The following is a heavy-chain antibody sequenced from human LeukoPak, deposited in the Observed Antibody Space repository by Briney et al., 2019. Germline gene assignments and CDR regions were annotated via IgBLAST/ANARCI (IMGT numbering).Heavy chain of an antibody. D-gene: IGHD1-26*01. Sequence: GGSLRLSCVASGFSFGKYWMSWVRQAPGKGLEWVANIKLDGSEKNYVDSVKGRFTISRDNAKNSLYLQMNSLRDEDTAVYYCARGVSGGSPDYWGQGTLVTVSS. V-gene: IGHV3-7*01. CDR1: GFSFGKYW. CDR3: ARGVSGGSPDY. CDR2: IKLDGSEK. J-gene: IGHJ4*02.